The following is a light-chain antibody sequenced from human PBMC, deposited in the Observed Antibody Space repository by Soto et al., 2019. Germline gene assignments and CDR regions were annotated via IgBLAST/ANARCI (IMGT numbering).Light chain of an antibody. V-gene: IGLV2-14*01. Sequence: QSVLTQPASVSGSPGQSITISCTGTSSDIGGYNYVSWYQQHPGKAPKLIIYEVNNRPSGVSNRFSASKSGSTASLIISGIQAEDEADYYCSSYTTTTTPVFGGGTKLTVL. CDR2: EVN. J-gene: IGLJ3*02. CDR3: SSYTTTTTPV. CDR1: SSDIGGYNY.